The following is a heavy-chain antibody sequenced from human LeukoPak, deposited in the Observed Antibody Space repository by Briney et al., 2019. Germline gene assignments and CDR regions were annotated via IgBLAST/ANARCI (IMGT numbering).Heavy chain of an antibody. V-gene: IGHV1-24*01. CDR2: FDPEDGET. J-gene: IGHJ4*02. D-gene: IGHD4-17*01. CDR1: GYTLTELS. Sequence: ASVKVSCKVSGYTLTELSMHWVRQAPGKGLEWMGGFDPEDGETIYAQKFQGRVTITADESTSTAYMELSSLRSEDTAVYYCARGGGDYGARFDYWGQGTLVTVSS. CDR3: ARGGGDYGARFDY.